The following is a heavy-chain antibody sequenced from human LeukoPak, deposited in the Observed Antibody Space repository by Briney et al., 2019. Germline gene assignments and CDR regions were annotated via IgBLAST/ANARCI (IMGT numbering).Heavy chain of an antibody. Sequence: GSLRLSCAASGFTFSNYGMHWVRQVPGKGLEWVAVISYDGSDKYYADSVKGRFTISGDNSKNTLFLQMNSLRVEDTAVYYCAKGFAASGWLWFFDYWGQGTLVTVSS. D-gene: IGHD6-19*01. CDR2: ISYDGSDK. J-gene: IGHJ4*02. V-gene: IGHV3-30*18. CDR3: AKGFAASGWLWFFDY. CDR1: GFTFSNYG.